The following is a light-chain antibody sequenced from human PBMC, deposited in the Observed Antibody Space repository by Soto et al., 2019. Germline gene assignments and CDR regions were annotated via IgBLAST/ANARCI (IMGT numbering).Light chain of an antibody. V-gene: IGKV3-15*01. CDR3: QHYKTLPWT. CDR2: GAS. J-gene: IGKJ1*01. Sequence: VLTQSPATLSVSPGESVTLSCRASQSVSSHLAWYQQKPGQAPRLLIYGASTRATGSPARFSGSGSGTEFTLTISSLQSEDFAVYYCQHYKTLPWTFGQGTKVDI. CDR1: QSVSSH.